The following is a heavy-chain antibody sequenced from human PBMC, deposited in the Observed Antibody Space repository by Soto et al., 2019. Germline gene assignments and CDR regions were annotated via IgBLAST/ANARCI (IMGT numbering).Heavy chain of an antibody. D-gene: IGHD6-13*01. J-gene: IGHJ5*02. CDR2: ISWNSGSI. CDR3: AKDKGIAPRGGWFDP. CDR1: GFTFDDYA. Sequence: LRLSCASSGFTFDDYAMHWVRQAPGKGLEWVSGISWNSGSIGYADSVKGRFTISRDNAKNSLYLQMNSLRAEDTALYYCAKDKGIAPRGGWFDPWGQGTLVTVSS. V-gene: IGHV3-9*01.